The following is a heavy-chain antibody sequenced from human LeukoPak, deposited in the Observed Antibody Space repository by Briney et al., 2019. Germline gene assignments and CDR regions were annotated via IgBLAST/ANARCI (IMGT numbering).Heavy chain of an antibody. Sequence: PGGSLRLSCTASGFTFSDYWMNWVRQAPGKGLEWVATIKQDGTERYYVDSVKGRLTISRDSAKNSLYLQMDSLRAEDTAVYYCARGPSSGSYFPYWGQGTLVTVSS. CDR1: GFTFSDYW. CDR3: ARGPSSGSYFPY. V-gene: IGHV3-7*01. D-gene: IGHD1-26*01. J-gene: IGHJ4*02. CDR2: IKQDGTER.